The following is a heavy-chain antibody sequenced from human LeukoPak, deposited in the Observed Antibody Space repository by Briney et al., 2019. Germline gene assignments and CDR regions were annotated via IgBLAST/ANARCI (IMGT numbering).Heavy chain of an antibody. CDR2: INHSGST. V-gene: IGHV4-34*01. D-gene: IGHD6-13*01. CDR1: GGSFSGYY. J-gene: IGHJ6*04. Sequence: SETLSLTCAVYGGSFSGYYWSWIPQPPGKGLEWIGEINHSGSTNYNPSLKSRVTISVDTSKNQFSLKLSSVTAADTAVYYCARGGWPYSSSWYRPNGLDVWGKGTTVTVSS. CDR3: ARGGWPYSSSWYRPNGLDV.